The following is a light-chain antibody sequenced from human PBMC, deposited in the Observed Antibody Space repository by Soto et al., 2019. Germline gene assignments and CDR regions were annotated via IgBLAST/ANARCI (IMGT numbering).Light chain of an antibody. V-gene: IGKV1-5*03. CDR3: QQYKSYYPIT. CDR1: QSISGW. CDR2: KAS. J-gene: IGKJ5*01. Sequence: DIQMTQSRSTLSASVGDRVTITCLSSQSISGWLAWYQQKPGKAPKLLIYKASSLESGVPSRFSGSGFGTEFTLTISSLQPDDFATYYCQQYKSYYPITVGRGTRLEIK.